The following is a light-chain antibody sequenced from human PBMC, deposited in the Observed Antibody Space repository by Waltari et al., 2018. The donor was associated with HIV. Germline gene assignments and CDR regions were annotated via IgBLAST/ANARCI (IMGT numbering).Light chain of an antibody. CDR3: QQRSIWPRT. Sequence: EIVLTQSPSTLSLSPGESAPLSCRASQSLNNYLAWDQLGPGQPPRLLIYDSSNRAAGIPARFSGSGSGTDFTLTISSLEPEDFAVYYCQQRSIWPRTFGQGTKLEIK. V-gene: IGKV3-11*01. CDR1: QSLNNY. CDR2: DSS. J-gene: IGKJ2*01.